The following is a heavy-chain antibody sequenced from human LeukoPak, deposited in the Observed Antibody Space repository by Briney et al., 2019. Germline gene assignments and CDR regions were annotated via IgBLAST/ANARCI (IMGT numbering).Heavy chain of an antibody. D-gene: IGHD3-22*01. CDR2: INPSGGST. Sequence: ASVKVSCKASGYTFTGYYMHWVRQAPGQGLEWMGIINPSGGSTSYAQKFQGRVTMTRDTSTSTVYMELSSLRSEDTAVYYCAREGYYDSSGYPGDYWGQGTLVTVSS. V-gene: IGHV1-46*01. CDR1: GYTFTGYY. J-gene: IGHJ4*02. CDR3: AREGYYDSSGYPGDY.